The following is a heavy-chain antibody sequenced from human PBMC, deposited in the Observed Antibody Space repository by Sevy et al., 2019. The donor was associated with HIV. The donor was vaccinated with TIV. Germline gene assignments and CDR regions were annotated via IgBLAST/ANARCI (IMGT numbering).Heavy chain of an antibody. D-gene: IGHD3-10*01. CDR2: ISDYNGNT. Sequence: ASVKVSCKASGYTFTSYGISWVRQAPGQGLEWMGWISDYNGNTNYAQKLQGRVTMTTDTSTSTAYMELRSLRSDDTAVYYCARSSGSGDYYYYYGMDVWGQGTTVTVSS. V-gene: IGHV1-18*01. CDR3: ARSSGSGDYYYYYGMDV. J-gene: IGHJ6*02. CDR1: GYTFTSYG.